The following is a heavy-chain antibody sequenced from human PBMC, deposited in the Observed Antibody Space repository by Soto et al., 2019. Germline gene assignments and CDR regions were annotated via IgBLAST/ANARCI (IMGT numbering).Heavy chain of an antibody. CDR3: ARYGKLRFLEWLISGGAFDI. J-gene: IGHJ3*02. V-gene: IGHV1-18*04. CDR1: GYTFTSYG. Sequence: ASVKVSCKASGYTFTSYGISWVRQAPGQGLEWMGWISAYNGNTNYAQKLQGRVTMATDTSTSTAYMELRSLRSDDTAVYYCARYGKLRFLEWLISGGAFDIWGQGTMVTVSS. CDR2: ISAYNGNT. D-gene: IGHD3-3*01.